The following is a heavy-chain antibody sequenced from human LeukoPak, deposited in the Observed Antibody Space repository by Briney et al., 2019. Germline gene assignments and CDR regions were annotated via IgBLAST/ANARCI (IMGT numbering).Heavy chain of an antibody. D-gene: IGHD1-14*01. CDR2: IYYSGST. V-gene: IGHV4-59*01. CDR1: GDSIRNYF. Sequence: PSETLSLTCTVSGDSIRNYFWSWIRQPPGKGLEWIGYIYYSGSTSYNPSLKSRVTISDDTSKSQFSLRLTSVTAADTAVYYCARSIPFTNRNYPPLFSFDSWGQGTPVTVSS. CDR3: ARSIPFTNRNYPPLFSFDS. J-gene: IGHJ4*02.